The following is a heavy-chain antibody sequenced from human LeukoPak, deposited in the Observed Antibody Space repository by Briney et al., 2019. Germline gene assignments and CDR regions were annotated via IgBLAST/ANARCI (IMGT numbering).Heavy chain of an antibody. Sequence: GGSLRLSCAASGFTFSSYGMHWVRQAPGKGLEWVAVISYDGSNKYYADSVKGRFTISRDNSKNTLYLQMNSLRAEDTAVYYCAEDRAELGFDYWGQGTLVTVSS. CDR1: GFTFSSYG. V-gene: IGHV3-30*18. CDR3: AEDRAELGFDY. CDR2: ISYDGSNK. D-gene: IGHD1-26*01. J-gene: IGHJ4*02.